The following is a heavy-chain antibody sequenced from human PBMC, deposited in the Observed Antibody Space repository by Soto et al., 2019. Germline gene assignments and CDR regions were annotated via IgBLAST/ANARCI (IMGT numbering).Heavy chain of an antibody. Sequence: SETLSLTCAVSGGSISSGGYSWSWIRQPPGKGLEWIGYIYHSGSTYYNPSLKSRVTILVDKSKNQFSLKLSSVTAADTAVYYCAKGVPGIAVAGTGYFQHWGQGTLVTVSS. CDR1: GGSISSGGYS. D-gene: IGHD6-19*01. J-gene: IGHJ1*01. V-gene: IGHV4-30-2*01. CDR2: IYHSGST. CDR3: AKGVPGIAVAGTGYFQH.